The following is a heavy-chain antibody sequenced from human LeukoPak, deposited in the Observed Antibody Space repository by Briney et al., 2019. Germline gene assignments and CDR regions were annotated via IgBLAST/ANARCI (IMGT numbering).Heavy chain of an antibody. D-gene: IGHD1-1*01. V-gene: IGHV3-23*01. CDR2: ISGSGGST. CDR3: ASQRNWNDVSPFYFDY. Sequence: PGGSLRLSCAASGFTFSSYAMSWVRQAPGKGLEWVSAISGSGGSTYYADSVKGRFTISRDNSKNTLYLQMNSLRAEDTAVYYCASQRNWNDVSPFYFDYWGQGTLVTVSS. J-gene: IGHJ4*02. CDR1: GFTFSSYA.